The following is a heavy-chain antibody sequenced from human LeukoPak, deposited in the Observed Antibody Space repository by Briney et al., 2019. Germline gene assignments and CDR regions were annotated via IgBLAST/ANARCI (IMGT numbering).Heavy chain of an antibody. CDR2: ISGSGGST. CDR1: GFTFSTYA. CDR3: AKTDDILTGYYRAEYFQH. D-gene: IGHD3-9*01. J-gene: IGHJ1*01. Sequence: GGSLRLSCAASGFTFSTYAVNWVRQAPGKGLEWVSAISGSGGSTYYADSVKGRFTISRDNSKNTLYLQMNSLRAEDTAVYYCAKTDDILTGYYRAEYFQHWGQGTLVTVSS. V-gene: IGHV3-23*01.